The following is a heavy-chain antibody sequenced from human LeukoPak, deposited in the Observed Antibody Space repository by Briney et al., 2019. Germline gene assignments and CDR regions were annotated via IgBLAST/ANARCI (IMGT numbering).Heavy chain of an antibody. CDR3: ARPSTTIFGVVIDY. V-gene: IGHV4-39*01. D-gene: IGHD3-3*01. J-gene: IGHJ4*02. Sequence: SETLSLTCTVSGGSISSSSYYWGWIRQPPGKGLEWIGSIYYSGSTYYNPSLKSRVTISVDTSKNQFSLKLGSVTAADTAVSYCARPSTTIFGVVIDYWGQGTPVTVSS. CDR1: GGSISSSSYY. CDR2: IYYSGST.